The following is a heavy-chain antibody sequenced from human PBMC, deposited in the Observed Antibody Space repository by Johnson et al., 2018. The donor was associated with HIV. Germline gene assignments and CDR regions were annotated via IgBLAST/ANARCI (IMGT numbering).Heavy chain of an antibody. CDR3: ARESALTGDSLGFDI. CDR1: GFTFSSYA. V-gene: IGHV3-30*04. Sequence: VQLVESGGGVVQPGRSLRLSCAPSGFTFSSYAMHWVRQAPGKGLEWVAVISYDGSNKYYADSVKGRFTISRDNAKNSLYLQMNSLRAEDTAVYYCARESALTGDSLGFDIWGQGTMVTVSS. D-gene: IGHD7-27*01. J-gene: IGHJ3*02. CDR2: ISYDGSNK.